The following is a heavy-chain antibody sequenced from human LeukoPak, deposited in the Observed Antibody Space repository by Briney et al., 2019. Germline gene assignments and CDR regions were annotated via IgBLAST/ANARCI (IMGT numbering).Heavy chain of an antibody. CDR1: GFTFSTYA. CDR3: AKTVYDILTGVDY. CDR2: TSGSGGST. V-gene: IGHV3-23*01. J-gene: IGHJ4*02. D-gene: IGHD3-9*01. Sequence: PGGSLRLSCAAFGFTFSTYAMSWVRQAPGKGLEWVSATSGSGGSTYYADSVKGRFTISRDNSNNTLYLQMNSLRAEDTAVYYCAKTVYDILTGVDYWGQGTLVTVSS.